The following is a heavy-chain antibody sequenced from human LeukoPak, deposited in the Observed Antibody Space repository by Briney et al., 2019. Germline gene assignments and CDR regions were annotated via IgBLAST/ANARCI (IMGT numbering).Heavy chain of an antibody. J-gene: IGHJ5*02. D-gene: IGHD3-10*01. CDR2: IYTSGCT. V-gene: IGHV4-4*07. CDR3: ARDLGYGSGSYPPWWFDP. CDR1: GGSISSYY. Sequence: SETLSLTCTVSGGSISSYYWSWIRQPAGKGLEWIGRIYTSGCTNYNPSLNSRVTMSVDTSKNQFSLNLSSVTAADTAVYYCARDLGYGSGSYPPWWFDPWGQGTLVTVSS.